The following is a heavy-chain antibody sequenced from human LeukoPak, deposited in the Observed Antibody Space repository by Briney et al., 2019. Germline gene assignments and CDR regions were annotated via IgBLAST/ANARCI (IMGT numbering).Heavy chain of an antibody. Sequence: PSETLSLTCTVSGGSISSHYWSWIRQPAGKGLEWIGRIYSSGSTNYKPSLKSRVTISVDKSKNQSSLKLSSVTAADTAVYYCAREGNRLSFEYWGQGTLVTVAS. V-gene: IGHV4-4*07. CDR1: GGSISSHY. CDR3: AREGNRLSFEY. CDR2: IYSSGST. J-gene: IGHJ4*02.